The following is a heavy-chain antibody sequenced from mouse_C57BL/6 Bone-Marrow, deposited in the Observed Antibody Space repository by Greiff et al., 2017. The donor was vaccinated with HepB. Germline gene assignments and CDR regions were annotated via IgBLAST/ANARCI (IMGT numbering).Heavy chain of an antibody. Sequence: EVKLVESGPGLVKPSQSLSLTCSVTGYSITSGYYWNWIRQFPGNKLEWMGYISYDGSNNYNPSLKNRISITRDTSKNQFFLKLNSVTTEDTATYYCARDPYSNYVFAYWGQGTLVTVSA. CDR1: GYSITSGYY. CDR2: ISYDGSN. V-gene: IGHV3-6*01. CDR3: ARDPYSNYVFAY. J-gene: IGHJ3*01. D-gene: IGHD2-5*01.